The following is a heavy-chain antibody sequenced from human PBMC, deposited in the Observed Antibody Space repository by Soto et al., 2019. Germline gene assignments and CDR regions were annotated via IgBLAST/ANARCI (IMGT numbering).Heavy chain of an antibody. V-gene: IGHV3-43*01. Sequence: EVLLVESGGGGVQPGGSLRLSCEASGFKFDDYMMHWVRHAPGKGLEWISRISWDGGSLDYADSIKGRFTVSRDNSKNSLYLHMNSLKTEDTAFYYCAKEGNGGSSLDYWGQGTLVTVSS. CDR1: GFKFDDYM. J-gene: IGHJ4*02. D-gene: IGHD2-15*01. CDR2: ISWDGGSL. CDR3: AKEGNGGSSLDY.